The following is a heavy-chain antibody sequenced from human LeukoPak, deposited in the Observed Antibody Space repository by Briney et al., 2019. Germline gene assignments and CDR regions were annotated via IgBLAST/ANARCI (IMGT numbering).Heavy chain of an antibody. V-gene: IGHV3-21*01. J-gene: IGHJ3*02. CDR3: ARVDTAMVGAFDI. CDR2: ISSSSSYT. CDR1: GFTFSSYS. Sequence: GGSLRLSCAASGFTFSSYSMNWVRQAPGKGLEWVSSISSSSSYTYYADSVKGRFTISRDNAKNSLYLQMNSLRAEDTAVYYCARVDTAMVGAFDIWGQGTMVTVSS. D-gene: IGHD5-18*01.